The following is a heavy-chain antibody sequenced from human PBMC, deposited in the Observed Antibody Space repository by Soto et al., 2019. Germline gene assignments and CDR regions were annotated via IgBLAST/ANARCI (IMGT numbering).Heavy chain of an antibody. V-gene: IGHV4-61*01. CDR2: IYSSGST. CDR3: ARDSLALFDS. Sequence: SETLSLTCTVSDGSVSSGSYYWTCIRQPPGKGLEWIGYIYSSGSTLYNPSLKSRVIISVDQSMNQFSLKLSSVTAADTAVYYCARDSLALFDSWGQGTLVTVSS. CDR1: DGSVSSGSYY. J-gene: IGHJ4*02. D-gene: IGHD5-12*01.